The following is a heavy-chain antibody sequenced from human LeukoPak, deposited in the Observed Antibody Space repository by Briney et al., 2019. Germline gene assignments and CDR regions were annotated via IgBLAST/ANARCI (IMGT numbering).Heavy chain of an antibody. CDR2: ISTTGFSI. J-gene: IGHJ4*02. D-gene: IGHD2-21*02. Sequence: GGSLRLSCAASGFAFSAYAMNWVRQAPGKGLEWVSYISTTGFSIKYADSVRGRFTISRDNAKNSLYLQMNSLRAEDTAVYYCATLAYCGGDCYYWDQGILVTVSP. V-gene: IGHV3-48*04. CDR3: ATLAYCGGDCYY. CDR1: GFAFSAYA.